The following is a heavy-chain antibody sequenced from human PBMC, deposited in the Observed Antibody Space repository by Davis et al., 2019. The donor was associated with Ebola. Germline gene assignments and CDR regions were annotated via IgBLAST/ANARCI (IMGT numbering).Heavy chain of an antibody. J-gene: IGHJ4*02. D-gene: IGHD3-9*01. CDR2: ISAYNGNT. V-gene: IGHV1-18*01. CDR3: ARDAYFDILTGYYTQYYFEY. CDR1: GYTFTSYG. Sequence: ASVKVSCKASGYTFTSYGISWVRQAPGQGLEWMGWISAYNGNTNYAQNLQGRVTMTTDTSTSTAYMELRSLRSDDTAVYYCARDAYFDILTGYYTQYYFEYWGQGTLVTVSS.